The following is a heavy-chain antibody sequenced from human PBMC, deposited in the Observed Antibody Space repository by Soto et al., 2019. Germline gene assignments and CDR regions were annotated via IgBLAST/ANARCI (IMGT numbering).Heavy chain of an antibody. J-gene: IGHJ4*02. Sequence: LSLTCNVSGGPIKTGDYYWNCIRQPPGKGLEWIGYVFYSGATNYSPSLKSRAAISMDTSKNQFSLSLTSVTAADTAVYYCARAGFSYGHLLFWGQGIRVTVSS. V-gene: IGHV4-30-4*01. CDR1: GGPIKTGDYY. CDR3: ARAGFSYGHLLF. D-gene: IGHD3-10*01. CDR2: VFYSGAT.